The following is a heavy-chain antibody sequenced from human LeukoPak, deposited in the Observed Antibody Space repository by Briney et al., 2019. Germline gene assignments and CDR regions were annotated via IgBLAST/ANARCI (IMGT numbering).Heavy chain of an antibody. Sequence: SVTLSLTCTVSGGSISSGGYFWRWLRQPPGKVLVSNGYIYHSGSTYYNPSLQSRVTISVDRSQNQFSLKLSSVTAADTAVYYCARDDRYDSSGYYAEGSDAFDIWGQGTMVTVSS. V-gene: IGHV4-30-2*01. CDR3: ARDDRYDSSGYYAEGSDAFDI. J-gene: IGHJ3*02. D-gene: IGHD3-22*01. CDR1: GGSISSGGYF. CDR2: IYHSGST.